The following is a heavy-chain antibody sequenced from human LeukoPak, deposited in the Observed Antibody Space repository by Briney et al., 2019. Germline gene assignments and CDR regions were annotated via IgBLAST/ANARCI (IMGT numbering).Heavy chain of an antibody. Sequence: GGSLRLSCAASGFTFSSYAMHWVRQAPGKGLEYVSAISSNGGSTYYANSVKGRFTISRDNSKNTLYLQMNSLRAEDTAVYYCAKDGRYCSSTSCYLGAFDYWGQGTLVTVSS. CDR1: GFTFSSYA. J-gene: IGHJ4*02. D-gene: IGHD2-2*01. V-gene: IGHV3-64*01. CDR2: ISSNGGST. CDR3: AKDGRYCSSTSCYLGAFDY.